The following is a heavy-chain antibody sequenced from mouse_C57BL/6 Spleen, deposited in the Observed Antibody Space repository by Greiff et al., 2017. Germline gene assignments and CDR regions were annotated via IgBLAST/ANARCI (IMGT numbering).Heavy chain of an antibody. CDR3: ARESVAMDY. V-gene: IGHV1-54*01. Sequence: VQLQQSGAELVRPGTSVKVSCKASGYAFTNYLIEWVKQRPGQGLEWIGVINPGSGGTNYNEKFKGKATLTADKSSSTAYMQLSSLTSEDSAVXFCARESVAMDYWGQGTSVTVSS. CDR1: GYAFTNYL. J-gene: IGHJ4*01. CDR2: INPGSGGT.